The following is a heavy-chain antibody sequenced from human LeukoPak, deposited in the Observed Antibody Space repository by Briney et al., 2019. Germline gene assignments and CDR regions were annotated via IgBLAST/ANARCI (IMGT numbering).Heavy chain of an antibody. CDR1: GYTFTGYG. D-gene: IGHD3-10*01. Sequence: ASVKVSCKASGYTFTGYGISWVRQAPGQGLEWMGWISAYNGNTNYAQKLQGRVTMTTDTSTSTAYMELRSLRSDDTAVYYCARELLWFGEPNPFDYWGQGTLVTVSS. J-gene: IGHJ4*02. CDR3: ARELLWFGEPNPFDY. V-gene: IGHV1-18*01. CDR2: ISAYNGNT.